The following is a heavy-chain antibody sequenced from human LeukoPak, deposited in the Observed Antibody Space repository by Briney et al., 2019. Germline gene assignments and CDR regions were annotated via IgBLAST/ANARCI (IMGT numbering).Heavy chain of an antibody. V-gene: IGHV3-30*18. D-gene: IGHD5-18*01. J-gene: IGHJ4*02. CDR3: AKTSRGYSYGLKYFVY. CDR1: GFTFSSYG. Sequence: QSGGSLRLSCAASGFTFSSYGMHWVRQAPGKGLEWVAVISYDGSNKYYADSVKGRFTISRDNSKNTLYLQMNSLRAEDTAVYYCAKTSRGYSYGLKYFVYWGQGTLVTVSS. CDR2: ISYDGSNK.